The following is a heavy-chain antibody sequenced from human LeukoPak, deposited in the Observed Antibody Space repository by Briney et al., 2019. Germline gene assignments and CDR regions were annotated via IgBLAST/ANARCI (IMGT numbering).Heavy chain of an antibody. Sequence: PGRSLRLSCAASGFTFDKYAMHWVRQTPGKGLEWVSGISWNSGSMGYADSVKGRFNISRDNAKNPLYLQMDSLRIDDTALYYCVKDFTNYYDSSGYLGSWGQGTLVTVSS. CDR3: VKDFTNYYDSSGYLGS. CDR1: GFTFDKYA. D-gene: IGHD3-22*01. CDR2: ISWNSGSM. V-gene: IGHV3-9*01. J-gene: IGHJ5*01.